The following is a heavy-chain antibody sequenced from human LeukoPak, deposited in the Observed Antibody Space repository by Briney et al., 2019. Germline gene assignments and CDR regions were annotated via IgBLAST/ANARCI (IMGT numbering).Heavy chain of an antibody. D-gene: IGHD3-22*01. Sequence: PSETLSLTCSISGDSISKSAFYWGWIRQPPGKGLEWIGSRYESESTFQNPSLKSRVTISVDTSKNQFSLNLTSVTAADTAVYFCARHYGLNYYDSTALEYWGQGILVTVSS. J-gene: IGHJ4*02. CDR1: GDSISKSAFY. CDR2: RYESEST. V-gene: IGHV4-39*01. CDR3: ARHYGLNYYDSTALEY.